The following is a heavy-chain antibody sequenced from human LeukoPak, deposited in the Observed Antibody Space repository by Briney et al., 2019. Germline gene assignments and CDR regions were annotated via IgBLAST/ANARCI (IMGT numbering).Heavy chain of an antibody. CDR2: IKSKTDGGTT. D-gene: IGHD3-10*01. Sequence: SGGSLRLSCAASGFTFGNAWMSWVRQAPGKGLEWVGRIKSKTDGGTTDYAAPVKGRFTILRDDSKNTLYLQMNSLKTEDTAVYYCTTDYGSGSYHYFNYWGQGTLVTVSS. CDR3: TTDYGSGSYHYFNY. V-gene: IGHV3-15*01. CDR1: GFTFGNAW. J-gene: IGHJ4*02.